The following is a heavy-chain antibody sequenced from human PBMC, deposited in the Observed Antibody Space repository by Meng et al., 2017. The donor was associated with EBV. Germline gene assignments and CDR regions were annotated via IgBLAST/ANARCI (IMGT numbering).Heavy chain of an antibody. J-gene: IGHJ5*02. Sequence: QTTLKEPGPTLGKPTPPLTLTCTFSGFSLSTSGWGVGWIRQPPGKALEWLARIYWDDDKRYSPSLKSRLTITKDTSKNQVVLTMTNMDPVDTATYYCAHRRDEYSSSWYGWFDPWGQGTLVTVSS. V-gene: IGHV2-5*02. D-gene: IGHD6-13*01. CDR2: IYWDDDK. CDR1: GFSLSTSGWG. CDR3: AHRRDEYSSSWYGWFDP.